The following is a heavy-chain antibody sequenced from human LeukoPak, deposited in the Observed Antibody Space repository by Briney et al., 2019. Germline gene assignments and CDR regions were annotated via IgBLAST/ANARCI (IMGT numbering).Heavy chain of an antibody. J-gene: IGHJ6*02. CDR2: ISDSGRTI. CDR3: ASQYYYAMDV. Sequence: PGGSLRLSCAASGFTFSSYAMHWVRQAPGKGLEWVSHISDSGRTIYYADSVKGRFTISRDNAKNSLYLQMNSLRAEDTAVYYCASQYYYAMDVWGQGTTVTVSS. CDR1: GFTFSSYA. V-gene: IGHV3-48*03.